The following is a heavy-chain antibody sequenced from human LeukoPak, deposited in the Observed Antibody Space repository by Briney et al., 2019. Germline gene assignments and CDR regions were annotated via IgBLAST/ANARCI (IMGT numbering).Heavy chain of an antibody. J-gene: IGHJ4*02. V-gene: IGHV3-11*06. Sequence: GGSLRLSCAASGLTFSDYYMSWIRQAPGKGLEWVSYISSSSSYTNYADSVKGRFTISRDNAKNSLYLQMNSLRAEDTAVYYCARDTEYSGYDWTYWGQGTLVTVSS. CDR1: GLTFSDYY. CDR3: ARDTEYSGYDWTY. D-gene: IGHD5-12*01. CDR2: ISSSSSYT.